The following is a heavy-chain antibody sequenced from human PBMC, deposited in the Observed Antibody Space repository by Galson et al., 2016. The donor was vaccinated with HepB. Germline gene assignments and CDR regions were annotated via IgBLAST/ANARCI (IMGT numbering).Heavy chain of an antibody. CDR2: ISHSSSFT. Sequence: SGFTFSDFYMTWMRRAPGKSLEWVSYISHSSSFTDYADSVKGRFIISRDNVRNSLFLQMSSLRAEDTALYFCARGRAPKTLDTFDIWGQGTMVTVSS. J-gene: IGHJ3*02. CDR1: GFTFSDFY. CDR3: ARGRAPKTLDTFDI. V-gene: IGHV3-11*06.